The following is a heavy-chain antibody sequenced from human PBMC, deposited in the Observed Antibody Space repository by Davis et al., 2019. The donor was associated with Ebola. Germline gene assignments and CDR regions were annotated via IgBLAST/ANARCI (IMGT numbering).Heavy chain of an antibody. CDR1: GGSFSGYY. CDR2: IYYSGST. D-gene: IGHD3-22*01. J-gene: IGHJ3*02. V-gene: IGHV4-59*01. Sequence: MPSETLSLTCAVYGGSFSGYYWSWIRQPPGKGLEWIGYIYYSGSTNYNPSLKSRVTISVDTSKNQFSLKLSSVTAADTAVYYCARDLYYYDSSGYYKVDAFDIWGQGTMVTVSS. CDR3: ARDLYYYDSSGYYKVDAFDI.